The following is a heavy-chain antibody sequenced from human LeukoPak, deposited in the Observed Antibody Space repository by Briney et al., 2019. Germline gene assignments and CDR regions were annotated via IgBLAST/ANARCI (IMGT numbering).Heavy chain of an antibody. CDR3: ASGYSDYADYYNYYMDV. CDR2: INPDSGGT. J-gene: IGHJ6*03. CDR1: GYSFTGYY. D-gene: IGHD4-11*01. Sequence: ASVKVSCKASGYSFTGYYMHWVRQAPGQGLEWMGWINPDSGGTNYAQKFQGRVTMTRDTSITTAYMELSRLTSDDTAVYYCASGYSDYADYYNYYMDVWGKGTTVTVS. V-gene: IGHV1-2*02.